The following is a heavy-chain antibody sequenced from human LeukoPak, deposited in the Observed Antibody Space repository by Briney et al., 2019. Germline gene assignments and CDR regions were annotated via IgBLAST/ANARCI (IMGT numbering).Heavy chain of an antibody. CDR3: AKATYYYDSYGYNGVFDY. Sequence: GGSLRLSCAASGFTFSSYSMNWVRQAPGKGLEWVSYISSSSSTIYYADSVKGRFTISRDNAKNSLYLQMNSLRAEDAAVYFCAKATYYYDSYGYNGVFDYWGQGTLVTLSS. V-gene: IGHV3-48*04. J-gene: IGHJ4*02. CDR2: ISSSSSTI. CDR1: GFTFSSYS. D-gene: IGHD3-22*01.